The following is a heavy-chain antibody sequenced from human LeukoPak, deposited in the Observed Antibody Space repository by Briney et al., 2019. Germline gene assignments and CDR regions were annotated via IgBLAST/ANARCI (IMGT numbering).Heavy chain of an antibody. CDR2: IKQDGSEK. J-gene: IGHJ4*02. CDR1: GFTFSSFW. D-gene: IGHD1-26*01. CDR3: ARDKSVGATPFDY. Sequence: PGGSLRLSCAASGFTFSSFWIGWVRQAPGKGLERVANIKQDGSEKYYVDSVKGRFTISRDNAKNSLYLQMNSLRAEDTAVYYCARDKSVGATPFDYWGQGTLVTVSS. V-gene: IGHV3-7*05.